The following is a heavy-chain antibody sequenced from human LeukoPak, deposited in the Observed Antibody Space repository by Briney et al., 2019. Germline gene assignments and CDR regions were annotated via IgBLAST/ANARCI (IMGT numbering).Heavy chain of an antibody. CDR1: GGSISSGSYY. CDR2: IYTSGST. Sequence: SETLSLTCTVSGGSISSGSYYWSWIRQPAGKGLEWIGRIYTSGSTTYNSSLKSRVTISLDTSKNHFSLKLSSVTAADTAVYYCATGKEYYDFWSGYYGLDYWGQGTLVTVSS. V-gene: IGHV4-61*02. J-gene: IGHJ4*02. CDR3: ATGKEYYDFWSGYYGLDY. D-gene: IGHD3-3*01.